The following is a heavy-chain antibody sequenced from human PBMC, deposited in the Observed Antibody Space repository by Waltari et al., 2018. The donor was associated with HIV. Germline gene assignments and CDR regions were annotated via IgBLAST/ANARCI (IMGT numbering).Heavy chain of an antibody. CDR3: ARGGWELY. CDR1: GHTFTSYA. V-gene: IGHV1-3*04. CDR2: INTANGNT. J-gene: IGHJ4*02. D-gene: IGHD1-26*01. Sequence: QVQFVQSGAEVKKPGASVKISCKTSGHTFTSYAIHWVRQAPGQRPEWMGWINTANGNTEYSQTFQGRVTMTWDTSAGTVYMDLRSLRSEDTALYYCARGGWELYWGQGTLVTVSS.